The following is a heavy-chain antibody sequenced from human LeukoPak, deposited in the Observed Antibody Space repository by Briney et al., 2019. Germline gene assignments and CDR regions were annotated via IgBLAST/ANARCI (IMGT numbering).Heavy chain of an antibody. CDR3: ARADSPGASYHY. CDR2: MNPNSGNT. Sequence: ASVKVSCKASGYTFTSYDINWVRQATGQVLERMGWMNPNSGNTVFAQKFRGRVTFSRSTSISTAYMELSSLKSQDTAVYYCARADSPGASYHYWGQGTLVTVSS. V-gene: IGHV1-8*03. D-gene: IGHD1-26*01. CDR1: GYTFTSYD. J-gene: IGHJ4*02.